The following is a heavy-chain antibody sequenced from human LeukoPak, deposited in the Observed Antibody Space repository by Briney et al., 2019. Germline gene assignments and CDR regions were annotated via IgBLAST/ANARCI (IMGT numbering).Heavy chain of an antibody. CDR3: ARESYNRGAFDI. CDR1: GGSIGSYY. CDR2: IYTSGST. Sequence: SETLSLTCTVSGGSIGSYYWSWIRQPAGKGLEWIGRIYTSGSTNYNPSLKSRVTMSVDTSKNQFSLKLSSVTAADTAVYYCARESYNRGAFDIWGQGTMVIVSS. V-gene: IGHV4-4*07. J-gene: IGHJ3*02. D-gene: IGHD1-1*01.